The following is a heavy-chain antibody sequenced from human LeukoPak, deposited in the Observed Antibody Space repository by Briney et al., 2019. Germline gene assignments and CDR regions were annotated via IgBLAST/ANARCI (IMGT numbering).Heavy chain of an antibody. J-gene: IGHJ4*02. V-gene: IGHV3-74*01. Sequence: GGSLRLSCAASGFTFSSYWMHWVRQAPGKGLVWVSRINSDGSSTSYADSVKGRFTISRDNAKNTLYLQMNSLRAEDTAVYYCARDSTYDSSGYYLDYWGQGTLVTVSS. D-gene: IGHD3-22*01. CDR2: INSDGSST. CDR3: ARDSTYDSSGYYLDY. CDR1: GFTFSSYW.